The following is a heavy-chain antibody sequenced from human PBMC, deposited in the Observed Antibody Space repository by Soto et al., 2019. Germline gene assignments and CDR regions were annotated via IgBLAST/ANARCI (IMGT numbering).Heavy chain of an antibody. D-gene: IGHD2-2*02. J-gene: IGHJ3*02. CDR1: GFTFDDYA. CDR3: GKWGAAARPNDAFDI. V-gene: IGHV3-9*01. CDR2: ISWNSGSI. Sequence: EVQLVESGGGLVQPGRSLRLSCAASGFTFDDYAMHWVRQAPGKGLEWVSGISWNSGSIGYADSVKGRFTISRDNAKNFMYLQMNSVRTEETALYYCGKWGAAARPNDAFDIWGLGTMVTVSS.